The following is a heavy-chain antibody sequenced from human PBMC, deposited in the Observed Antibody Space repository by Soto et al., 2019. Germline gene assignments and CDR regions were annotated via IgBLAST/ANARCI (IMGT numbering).Heavy chain of an antibody. CDR1: GGSISNFY. J-gene: IGHJ4*02. V-gene: IGHV4-59*01. Sequence: SETLSLTCTVSGGSISNFYWSWIRQPPGKGLEWIGYISYSGNTNYNPSLKSRVSISVDTSKNQLSLNLTSVTAADTAVYYCARAPMVLSRSYFDSLDQGAPVAVSS. D-gene: IGHD2-8*01. CDR3: ARAPMVLSRSYFDS. CDR2: ISYSGNT.